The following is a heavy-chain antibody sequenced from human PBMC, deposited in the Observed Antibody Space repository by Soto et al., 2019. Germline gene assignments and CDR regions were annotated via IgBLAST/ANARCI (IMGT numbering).Heavy chain of an antibody. CDR3: ARDLGDTAMDYYYYGMDV. CDR2: IIPIFGTA. Sequence: QVQLVQSGAEVKKPGSSVKVSCKASGGTFSSYAISWVRQAPGQGLEWMGGIIPIFGTANYAQKFQGRVTITADESTSTAYMELSSLRSEDTAVYYCARDLGDTAMDYYYYGMDVWGQGTTVTVSS. D-gene: IGHD5-18*01. J-gene: IGHJ6*02. V-gene: IGHV1-69*01. CDR1: GGTFSSYA.